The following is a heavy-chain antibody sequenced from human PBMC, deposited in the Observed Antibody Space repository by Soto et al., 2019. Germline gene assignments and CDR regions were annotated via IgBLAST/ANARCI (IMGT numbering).Heavy chain of an antibody. J-gene: IGHJ4*02. CDR2: IYPDDSDT. CDR3: ARRRTVVVAGTSDYYFDY. Sequence: PGESLTISCTPFGCRFARYWFGWVRQMPGKGLEWMGVIYPDDSDTRCSPTFQGQVTISADKSTSTAYLQLRSLKASDTAMYYCARRRTVVVAGTSDYYFDYWGQGTRVTVSS. D-gene: IGHD2-21*01. V-gene: IGHV5-51*01. CDR1: GCRFARYW.